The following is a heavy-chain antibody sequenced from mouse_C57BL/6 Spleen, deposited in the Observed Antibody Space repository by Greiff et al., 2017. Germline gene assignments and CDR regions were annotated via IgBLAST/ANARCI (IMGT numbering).Heavy chain of an antibody. Sequence: VQLQQSGAELVRPGTSVKMSCKASGYTFTNYWIGWAKQRPGHGLEWIGDIYPGGGYTNYNEKFKGKATLTADKSSSTAYMQVSSLTSEDTAIYYWARRDAGYAMDYWGQGTSVTVSS. CDR3: ARRDAGYAMDY. D-gene: IGHD3-3*01. V-gene: IGHV1-63*01. J-gene: IGHJ4*01. CDR1: GYTFTNYW. CDR2: IYPGGGYT.